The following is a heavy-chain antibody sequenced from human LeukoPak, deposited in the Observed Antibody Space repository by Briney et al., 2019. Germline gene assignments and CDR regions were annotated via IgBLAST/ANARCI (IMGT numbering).Heavy chain of an antibody. V-gene: IGHV3-11*05. CDR2: ISSSSSYT. CDR3: AREKEYDMLTGIDY. D-gene: IGHD3-9*01. Sequence: GGSLRLSCVGSGFTLSGYYMSWIRHAPGKGAEWVSYISSSSSYTNYADSVKGRFTISRDNAKNSLYLQMNSLRAEDTAVYYCAREKEYDMLTGIDYWGQGTLVTVSS. CDR1: GFTLSGYY. J-gene: IGHJ4*02.